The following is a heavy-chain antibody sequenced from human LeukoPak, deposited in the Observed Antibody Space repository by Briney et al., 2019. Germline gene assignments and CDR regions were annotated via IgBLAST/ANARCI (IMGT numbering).Heavy chain of an antibody. V-gene: IGHV4-4*08. CDR2: ISASGST. CDR3: ARDFWSGRNWFDP. D-gene: IGHD3-3*01. CDR1: GGSISSYY. J-gene: IGHJ5*02. Sequence: SETLSLTCTVSGGSISSYYWSWIRQAPGKGLEWIGYISASGSTNHNPSLKSRVTISVDMSKNQFSLKLSSVTAADTAVYYCARDFWSGRNWFDPWGQGTLVTVSS.